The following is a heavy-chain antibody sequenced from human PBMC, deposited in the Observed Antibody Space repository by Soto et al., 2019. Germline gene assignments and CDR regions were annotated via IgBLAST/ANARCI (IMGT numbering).Heavy chain of an antibody. CDR2: IQSGGPT. CDR3: ARDVTGTTASGFDP. V-gene: IGHV3-66*01. CDR1: GFTVSSKY. D-gene: IGHD1-20*01. J-gene: IGHJ5*02. Sequence: PGGSLRLSCAASGFTVSSKYMSWVRQAPGKGLEWVSLIQSGGPTYYADSVKGRFTISRDNAKNSLYLQMNSLRDEDTAVYYCARDVTGTTASGFDPWGQGTLVTVSS.